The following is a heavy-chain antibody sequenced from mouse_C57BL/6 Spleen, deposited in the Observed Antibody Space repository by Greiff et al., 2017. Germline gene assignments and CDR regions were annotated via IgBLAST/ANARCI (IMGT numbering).Heavy chain of an antibody. Sequence: VQLQQSGPGLVQPSQSLSITCPVSGFSLTSYGVHWVRQPPGKGLEWLGVLWSGGSTDYNAAFISRLSISKDNSKSQVFFKMNSLQADDTSIYYCAKNNPPITTVVSWGQGTLVTVSA. CDR1: GFSLTSYG. D-gene: IGHD1-1*01. J-gene: IGHJ3*01. CDR3: AKNNPPITTVVS. CDR2: LWSGGST. V-gene: IGHV2-4*01.